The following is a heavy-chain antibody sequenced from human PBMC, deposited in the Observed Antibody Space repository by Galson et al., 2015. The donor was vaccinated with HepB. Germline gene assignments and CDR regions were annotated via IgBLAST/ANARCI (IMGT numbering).Heavy chain of an antibody. D-gene: IGHD6-13*01. Sequence: SVKVSCKASGYTFTSYSISWVRQAPGQGLEWMGWISTYNGNTNYAQKLQGRVTMTTDTSTSTAYMELRSLRSDDTAVYYCAREASSSWYGVGCDDSYYMDVWGKGTTVTASS. CDR3: AREASSSWYGVGCDDSYYMDV. CDR2: ISTYNGNT. CDR1: GYTFTSYS. J-gene: IGHJ6*03. V-gene: IGHV1-18*01.